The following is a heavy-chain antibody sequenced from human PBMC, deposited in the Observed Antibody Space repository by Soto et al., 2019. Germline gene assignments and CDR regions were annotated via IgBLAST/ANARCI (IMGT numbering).Heavy chain of an antibody. CDR3: ARSLVGGGLRPFDH. V-gene: IGHV1-8*01. Sequence: QVQLVQSGTEVKEPGASVKVSCKASGYTFSSYDINWVRQATGQGPEWMGWMNPSSGNAGFAQKFQGIVSMTRQTSITTAYMELSSLRSEDTSVYYCARSLVGGGLRPFDHWGQGSLVTVSP. J-gene: IGHJ4*02. CDR1: GYTFSSYD. D-gene: IGHD2-21*01. CDR2: MNPSSGNA.